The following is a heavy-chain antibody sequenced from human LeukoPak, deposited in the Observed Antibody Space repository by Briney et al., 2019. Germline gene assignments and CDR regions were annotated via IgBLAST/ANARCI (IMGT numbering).Heavy chain of an antibody. V-gene: IGHV3-7*01. CDR3: ARVKQQLVRLLSRDTTYYYYYYMDV. J-gene: IGHJ6*03. CDR2: IKQDGSEK. Sequence: GGSLRLSCAASGFTFSSYWMSWVRQAPGKGLEWVANIKQDGSEKYYVDSGKGRFTISRDNAKNSLYLQMNSLRAEDTAVYYCARVKQQLVRLLSRDTTYYYYYYMDVWGKGTTVTVSS. CDR1: GFTFSSYW. D-gene: IGHD6-13*01.